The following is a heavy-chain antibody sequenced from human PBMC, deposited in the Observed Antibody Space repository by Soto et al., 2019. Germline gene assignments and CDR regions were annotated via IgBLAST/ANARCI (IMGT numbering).Heavy chain of an antibody. V-gene: IGHV1-69*15. CDR2: IIPIFGTT. CDR3: AKDGGADGYFGNWLDP. D-gene: IGHD5-12*01. J-gene: IGHJ5*02. Sequence: QVQLVQSGAEVKKPGSSVKVSCKASGGTFSNYAITWVRQAPGQGLEWVGRIIPIFGTTNVAQKFQGRVTITADESTTTDNMELSGLRSDDTAVYYCAKDGGADGYFGNWLDPWGQGTLVTVYS. CDR1: GGTFSNYA.